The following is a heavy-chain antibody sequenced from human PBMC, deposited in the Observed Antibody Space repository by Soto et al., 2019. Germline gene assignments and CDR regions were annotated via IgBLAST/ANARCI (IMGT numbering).Heavy chain of an antibody. CDR3: ARFLQTTVVIVGGMDV. J-gene: IGHJ6*02. CDR1: GGTFSSYA. CDR2: IIPIFGTA. V-gene: IGHV1-69*05. Sequence: QVQLVQSGAEVKKPGSSVKVSCKASGGTFSSYAISWVRQAPGQGLEWMGGIIPIFGTANYAQKFQGRVTINXXEXTXXAYMELSSLRSEDTAVYYCARFLQTTVVIVGGMDVWGQGTTVTVSS. D-gene: IGHD4-17*01.